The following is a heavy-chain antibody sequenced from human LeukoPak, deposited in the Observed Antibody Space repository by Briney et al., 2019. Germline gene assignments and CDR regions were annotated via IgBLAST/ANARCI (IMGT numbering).Heavy chain of an antibody. Sequence: PGGSLRLSCAASGLTFSSYWMSWVRQAPGRGLEWVANINQDGSGKDYVDSVKGRFTVSRDNAKNSLYLQMNSLRAEDTAVYYCARTYYYDSSGYREDWFDPWGQGTLVTVPS. J-gene: IGHJ5*02. D-gene: IGHD3-22*01. CDR2: INQDGSGK. CDR1: GLTFSSYW. V-gene: IGHV3-7*02. CDR3: ARTYYYDSSGYREDWFDP.